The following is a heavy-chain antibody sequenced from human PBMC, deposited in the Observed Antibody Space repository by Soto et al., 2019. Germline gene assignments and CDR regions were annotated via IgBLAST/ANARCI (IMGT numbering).Heavy chain of an antibody. V-gene: IGHV4-59*01. Sequence: SETLSLTCTVSGSCIISYYCSCIRQPPGKGLEWIGYIYYSGSTNYNPSLKSRVTISVDTSKNQFSLKLSSVTAADTAVYYCAGSSNWFDPWGQGTLVTVSS. CDR1: GSCIISYY. D-gene: IGHD1-26*01. J-gene: IGHJ5*02. CDR2: IYYSGST. CDR3: AGSSNWFDP.